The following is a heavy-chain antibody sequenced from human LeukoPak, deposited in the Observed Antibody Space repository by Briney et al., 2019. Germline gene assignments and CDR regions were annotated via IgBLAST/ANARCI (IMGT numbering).Heavy chain of an antibody. J-gene: IGHJ5*02. CDR1: GFTFSSYA. Sequence: PGGSLRLSCAASGFTFSSYAMHWVRQAPGKGLEWVAFIRYDGSNKYYADSVKGRFTISRDNSKNTLYLQMNSLRAEDTAVYYCAKDLTWNDNWFDPWGQGTLVTVSS. V-gene: IGHV3-30*02. D-gene: IGHD1-1*01. CDR2: IRYDGSNK. CDR3: AKDLTWNDNWFDP.